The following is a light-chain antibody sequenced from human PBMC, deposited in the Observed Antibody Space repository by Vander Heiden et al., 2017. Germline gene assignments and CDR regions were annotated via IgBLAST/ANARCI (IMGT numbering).Light chain of an antibody. CDR2: WAS. V-gene: IGKV4-1*01. Sequence: VMSHSPSSLAASLCLQATITSTSVERVLSSSNNKNYLTWFQQKPGQPPKLLIYWASTRESGVPDRFSGSGSGTDFTLTISSLQAEDVAVYYCQQYYNIPRTFGQGTKVEIK. CDR3: QQYYNIPRT. J-gene: IGKJ1*01. CDR1: ERVLSSSNNKNY.